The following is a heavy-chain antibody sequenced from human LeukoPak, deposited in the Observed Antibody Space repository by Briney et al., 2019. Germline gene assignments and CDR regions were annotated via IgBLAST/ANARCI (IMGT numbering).Heavy chain of an antibody. CDR2: IYYSGST. J-gene: IGHJ4*02. Sequence: PSETLSLTCTVSGGSISSSSYYWGWIRQPPGKGLEWIGSIYYSGSTYYNPSLKSRVTISVDTSKDQFSLKLSSVTAADTAVYYCARVRGGDKGFDYWGQGTLVTVSS. D-gene: IGHD3-10*01. CDR1: GGSISSSSYY. V-gene: IGHV4-39*07. CDR3: ARVRGGDKGFDY.